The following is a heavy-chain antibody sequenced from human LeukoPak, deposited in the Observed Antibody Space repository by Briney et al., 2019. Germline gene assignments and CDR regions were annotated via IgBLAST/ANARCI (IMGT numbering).Heavy chain of an antibody. Sequence: PGGSLRLSCAASGFTFNTYAMNWVRQAPGKGLEWVAVISHDGSNKYYADSVKGRFTISRDNSKSTLYLQMNSLRAEDTAMYYCPRGYCSGNSCYVADYWGQGTLVTVSS. CDR3: PRGYCSGNSCYVADY. V-gene: IGHV3-30-3*01. J-gene: IGHJ4*02. CDR1: GFTFNTYA. CDR2: ISHDGSNK. D-gene: IGHD2-2*01.